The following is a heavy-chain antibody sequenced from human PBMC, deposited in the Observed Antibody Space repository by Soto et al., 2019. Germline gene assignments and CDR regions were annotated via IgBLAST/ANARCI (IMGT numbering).Heavy chain of an antibody. CDR3: ARARSRVYANLYYYNGMDV. CDR2: INPNSGGT. D-gene: IGHD2-8*01. CDR1: GYAFTGYY. J-gene: IGHJ6*02. Sequence: ASVKVSCKASGYAFTGYYMHWVRQAPGQGLEWMGWINPNSGGTNYAQKFQGWVTMTRDTSISTAYMELSRLRSDDTAVYYCARARSRVYANLYYYNGMDVWGQGTTVTVSS. V-gene: IGHV1-2*04.